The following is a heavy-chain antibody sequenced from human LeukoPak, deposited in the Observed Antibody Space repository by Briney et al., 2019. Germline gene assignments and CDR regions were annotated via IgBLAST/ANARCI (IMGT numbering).Heavy chain of an antibody. V-gene: IGHV4-39*07. J-gene: IGHJ4*02. CDR3: ARDGPIK. CDR1: GGSISSGGYY. CDR2: IYYSGST. D-gene: IGHD5-24*01. Sequence: SQTLSLTCTVSGGSISSGGYYWGWIRQPPGKGLEWIGSIYYSGSTYYSPSLKSRVTISVDTSRNQFSLKLTSVTAADTAVYYCARDGPIKWGQGTLVTVSS.